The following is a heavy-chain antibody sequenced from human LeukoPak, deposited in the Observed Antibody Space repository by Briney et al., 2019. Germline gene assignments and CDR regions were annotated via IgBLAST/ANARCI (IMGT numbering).Heavy chain of an antibody. Sequence: PGGSLRLSCAASGFTFSSYDMHWVREAPGKGREGVAVISYDGSNKYYADSVKGRYPISRHNSKNTLYLQMNSLRAEDTAVYYCARDGQQAYQLLYRGYYYYGMDVWGQGTTVTVSS. CDR3: ARDGQQAYQLLYRGYYYYGMDV. CDR2: ISYDGSNK. D-gene: IGHD2-2*02. J-gene: IGHJ6*02. V-gene: IGHV3-30*04. CDR1: GFTFSSYD.